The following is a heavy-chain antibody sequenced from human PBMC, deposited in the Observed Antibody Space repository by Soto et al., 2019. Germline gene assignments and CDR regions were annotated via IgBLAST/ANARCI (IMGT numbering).Heavy chain of an antibody. Sequence: PSETLSLTCAVYGGSFSGYYWSWIRQPPGKGLEWIGEINDSGSTNYNPSLKSRVTISVDTSKNQFSLKLSSVTAADTAVYYCARVAYTEASYYYYGMDVWGQGTTVTVSS. J-gene: IGHJ6*02. CDR3: ARVAYTEASYYYYGMDV. CDR2: INDSGST. V-gene: IGHV4-34*01. CDR1: GGSFSGYY. D-gene: IGHD2-2*02.